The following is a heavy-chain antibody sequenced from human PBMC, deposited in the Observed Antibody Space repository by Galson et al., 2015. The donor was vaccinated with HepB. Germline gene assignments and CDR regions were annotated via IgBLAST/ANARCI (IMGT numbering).Heavy chain of an antibody. D-gene: IGHD5-18*01. V-gene: IGHV1-24*01. J-gene: IGHJ4*02. CDR1: GYSVTDFP. CDR3: ATVDPAMDPYYFDY. Sequence: SVKVSCKVSGYSVTDFPMHWVRQAPGKGLEWLGGFDPEDGETIYAQKFQGRVTMTEDSSTDTAYMELSSLRSEDTAVYYCATVDPAMDPYYFDYWGQGTLVTVSS. CDR2: FDPEDGET.